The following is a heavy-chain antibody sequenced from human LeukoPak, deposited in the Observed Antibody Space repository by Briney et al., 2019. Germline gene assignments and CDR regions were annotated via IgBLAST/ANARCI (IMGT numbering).Heavy chain of an antibody. D-gene: IGHD3-3*01. V-gene: IGHV3-30*18. Sequence: GGSLRLSCAASGFTFSSYGMHWVRQAPGKGLEWVAVISYDGSNKYYADSVKGRFTISRDNSKNTLYLQMNSLRAEDTAVYYCAKLEEFDYWGQETLVTVSS. J-gene: IGHJ4*02. CDR1: GFTFSSYG. CDR2: ISYDGSNK. CDR3: AKLEEFDY.